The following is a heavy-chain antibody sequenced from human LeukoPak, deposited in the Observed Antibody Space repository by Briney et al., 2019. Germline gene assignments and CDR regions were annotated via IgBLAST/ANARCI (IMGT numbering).Heavy chain of an antibody. CDR2: INWNGGST. CDR3: AKDIFPIVGATHDAFDI. CDR1: GFTFDDYG. V-gene: IGHV3-20*04. J-gene: IGHJ3*02. D-gene: IGHD1-26*01. Sequence: PGGSLRLSCAASGFTFDDYGMSWVRQAPGKGLEWVSGINWNGGSTGYADSVKGRFTISRDNAKNSLYLQMNSLRAEDTALYYCAKDIFPIVGATHDAFDIWGQGTMVTVSS.